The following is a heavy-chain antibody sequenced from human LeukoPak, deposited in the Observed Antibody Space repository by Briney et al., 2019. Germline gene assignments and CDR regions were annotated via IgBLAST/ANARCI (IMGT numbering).Heavy chain of an antibody. J-gene: IGHJ6*03. Sequence: SETLSLTCAVYDGSFSGYYWSWIRQPPGKGLEWIGEINHSGSTNYNPSLKSRVSMSVDTSKSQFSLKLSSVTAADTAVYYCARAYGDAEQYYYYYYMDVWGKGTTVTVSS. CDR1: DGSFSGYY. CDR2: INHSGST. V-gene: IGHV4-34*01. CDR3: ARAYGDAEQYYYYYYMDV. D-gene: IGHD4-17*01.